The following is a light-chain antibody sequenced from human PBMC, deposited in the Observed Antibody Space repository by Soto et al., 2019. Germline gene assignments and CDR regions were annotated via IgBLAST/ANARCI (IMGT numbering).Light chain of an antibody. CDR1: KSVSSY. J-gene: IGKJ4*01. V-gene: IGKV3-11*01. CDR2: DAS. CDR3: QPYNNWPHT. Sequence: TLSPGGLSMSTRERASLSCRASKSVSSYLAWYQQKPGQAPRLLIYDASNRATGIPARFSGSRSGAEFTLTINSLEPEDLAVYYCQPYNNWPHTFGGGTKVDIK.